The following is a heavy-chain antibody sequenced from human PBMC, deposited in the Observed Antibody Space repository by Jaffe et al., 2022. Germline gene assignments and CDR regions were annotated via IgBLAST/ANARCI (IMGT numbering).Heavy chain of an antibody. Sequence: EVQLVESGGGLVQPGRSLRLSCAASGFTFDDYAMHWVRQAPGKGLEWVSGISWNSGSIGYADSVKGRFTISRDNAKNSLYLQMNSLRAEDTALYYCAKDSPRRTYYGSGSYYNSGDAFDIWGQGTMVTVSS. CDR3: AKDSPRRTYYGSGSYYNSGDAFDI. CDR2: ISWNSGSI. D-gene: IGHD3-10*01. J-gene: IGHJ3*02. CDR1: GFTFDDYA. V-gene: IGHV3-9*01.